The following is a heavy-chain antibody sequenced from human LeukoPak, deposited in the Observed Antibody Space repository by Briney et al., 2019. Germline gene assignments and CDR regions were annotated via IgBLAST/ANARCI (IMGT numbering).Heavy chain of an antibody. V-gene: IGHV3-23*01. Sequence: GGSLRLSCAASGFTFSSYAMSWVRQAPGKGLEWVSAISGSGGSTYYADSVKGRFTISRDNSKNTPYLQMNSLRAEDTAVYYCAKGTPSSSWYFYFDYWGQGTLVTVSS. CDR1: GFTFSSYA. J-gene: IGHJ4*02. D-gene: IGHD6-13*01. CDR3: AKGTPSSSWYFYFDY. CDR2: ISGSGGST.